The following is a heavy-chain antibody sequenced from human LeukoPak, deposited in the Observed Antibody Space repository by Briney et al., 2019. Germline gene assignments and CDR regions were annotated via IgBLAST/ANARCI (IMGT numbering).Heavy chain of an antibody. Sequence: ASVKVSCKASGYTFTDYYMHWVRQAPGQGLEWMGWINPNSGVTNYAQKPQGRVTMTRDTSISTAYMELSRLSSDDTAVFYCARGIVSYRLDVWGKGTTVTVSS. D-gene: IGHD2/OR15-2a*01. CDR3: ARGIVSYRLDV. V-gene: IGHV1-2*02. CDR2: INPNSGVT. CDR1: GYTFTDYY. J-gene: IGHJ6*04.